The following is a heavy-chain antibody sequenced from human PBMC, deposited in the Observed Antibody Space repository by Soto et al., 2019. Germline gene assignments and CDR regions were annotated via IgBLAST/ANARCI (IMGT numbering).Heavy chain of an antibody. CDR2: ISRDGSHK. Sequence: GGSLRLSCSASGFSFRNYAIHWGRPAPGKGLEWVAVISRDGSHKYYLDSVKGRFTISRDNSKDTVNLLMNSLRDDDSAMYYCARSRNSAVADSFDFWGQGTLVTVSS. CDR1: GFSFRNYA. D-gene: IGHD1-26*01. V-gene: IGHV3-30*04. J-gene: IGHJ4*02. CDR3: ARSRNSAVADSFDF.